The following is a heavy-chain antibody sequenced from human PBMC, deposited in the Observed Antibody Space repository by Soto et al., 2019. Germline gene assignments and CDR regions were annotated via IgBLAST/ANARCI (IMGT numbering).Heavy chain of an antibody. CDR3: ARGPSQDIVVQYSTHYYYYGMDV. Sequence: QVQLVQSGAEVKKPGASVKVSCKASGYTFTSYGISWVRQAPGQGLEWMGWISAYNGNTNYAQKLQGRVTMTTDTATSTAYMELRSLRSDDTAVYYCARGPSQDIVVQYSTHYYYYGMDVWGQGTTVTVSS. D-gene: IGHD2-15*01. CDR1: GYTFTSYG. CDR2: ISAYNGNT. V-gene: IGHV1-18*01. J-gene: IGHJ6*02.